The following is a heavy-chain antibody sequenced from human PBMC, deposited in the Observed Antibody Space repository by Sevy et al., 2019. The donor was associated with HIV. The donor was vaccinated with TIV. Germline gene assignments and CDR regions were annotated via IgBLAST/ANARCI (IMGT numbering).Heavy chain of an antibody. V-gene: IGHV3-21*04. CDR1: GFTFSSYS. J-gene: IGHJ3*02. D-gene: IGHD3-3*01. Sequence: GGSLRLSCAASGFTFSSYSMNWVRQAPGKGLEWVSSISSSSSYIYYADSVKGRFTISRDNAKNSLYLQMNSLRAEDTAVYYCARDLSANNPPYDFWSGSNDAFDIWGQGTMVTVSS. CDR3: ARDLSANNPPYDFWSGSNDAFDI. CDR2: ISSSSSYI.